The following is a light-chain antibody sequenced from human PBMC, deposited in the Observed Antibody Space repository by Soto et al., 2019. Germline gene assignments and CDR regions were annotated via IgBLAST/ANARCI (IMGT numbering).Light chain of an antibody. J-gene: IGKJ3*01. V-gene: IGKV3-20*01. CDR3: QQYGSSPTFT. CDR1: QSVSSSY. Sequence: ESAWTQSPVTLYLSPGERATLSCRASQSVSSSYLAWYQQKPGQAPRLLIYGASSRATGIPDRFSGSGSGTDFTLTISRLEPEDFAVYYCQQYGSSPTFTFGPGNKVYIK. CDR2: GAS.